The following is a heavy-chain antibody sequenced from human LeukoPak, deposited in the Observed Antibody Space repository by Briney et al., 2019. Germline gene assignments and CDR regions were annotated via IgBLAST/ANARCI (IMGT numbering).Heavy chain of an antibody. CDR2: INPNSGGT. CDR1: GYIFTDYY. Sequence: ASVKVSCKASGYIFTDYYMHWVRQAPGQELGWMGRINPNSGGTNYAQKFQGRVTMTRDTSISTAYTELRSLRSDDTAVYYCARDEPRYCSGGSCYFDWGQGTLVTVSS. J-gene: IGHJ4*02. V-gene: IGHV1/OR15-1*02. D-gene: IGHD2-15*01. CDR3: ARDEPRYCSGGSCYFD.